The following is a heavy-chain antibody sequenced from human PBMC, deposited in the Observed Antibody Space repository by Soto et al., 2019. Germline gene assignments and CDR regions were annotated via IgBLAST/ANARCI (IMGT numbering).Heavy chain of an antibody. V-gene: IGHV3-64*01. CDR3: ARRARPDFYYMAV. D-gene: IGHD6-6*01. CDR1: GFTLSGYA. J-gene: IGHJ6*03. Sequence: EVQLAESGGGLAQPGGSLRLSCAASGFTLSGYAMDWVRQAPGKGREYVSGISSNGVGTYYANTVQGRFTTSKDNSKNTVYLQMGSLRPEDMAVYYCARRARPDFYYMAVWGKGTTVTVSS. CDR2: ISSNGVGT.